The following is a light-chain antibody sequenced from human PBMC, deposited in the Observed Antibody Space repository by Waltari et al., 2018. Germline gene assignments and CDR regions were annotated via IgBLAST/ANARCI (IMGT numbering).Light chain of an antibody. CDR1: QSISSY. Sequence: DIQMTQSPSSLSASVGARVTITCRASQSISSYLNWYQQKPGKAPKLLIYAASSLQSGVPSRFSGSGSGTDFTLTSSSLQPEDFATYYCQQSYSTPRTFGQGTKVEIK. CDR3: QQSYSTPRT. V-gene: IGKV1-39*01. J-gene: IGKJ1*01. CDR2: AAS.